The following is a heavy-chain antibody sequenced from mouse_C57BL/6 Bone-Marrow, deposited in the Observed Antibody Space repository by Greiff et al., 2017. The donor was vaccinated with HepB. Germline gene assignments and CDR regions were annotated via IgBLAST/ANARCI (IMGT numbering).Heavy chain of an antibody. CDR3: ATTNRSYWYFDV. V-gene: IGHV2-2*01. J-gene: IGHJ1*03. Sequence: QVQLKESGPGLVQPSQSLSITCTVSGFSLTSYGVHWVRQSPGKGLEWLGVIWSGGSTDYNAAFISRLSISKDNSKSQVFFKMNSLQADDTAIYYCATTNRSYWYFDVWGTGTTVTVSS. CDR1: GFSLTSYG. CDR2: IWSGGST. D-gene: IGHD6-1*01.